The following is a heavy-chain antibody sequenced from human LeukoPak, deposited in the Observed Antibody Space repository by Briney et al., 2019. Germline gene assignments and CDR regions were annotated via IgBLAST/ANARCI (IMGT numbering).Heavy chain of an antibody. CDR1: GFTVSSNY. CDR2: IYSGGST. J-gene: IGHJ6*02. D-gene: IGHD3-3*01. Sequence: GGSLRLSCAASGFTVSSNYMSWVRQAPGKGLEWVSVIYSGGSTYYADSVKGRFTISRDNAKNTLYLQMNSLRAEDTAVYYCASAYYDFWSGYSYYYYGMDVWGQGTTVTVSS. V-gene: IGHV3-53*01. CDR3: ASAYYDFWSGYSYYYYGMDV.